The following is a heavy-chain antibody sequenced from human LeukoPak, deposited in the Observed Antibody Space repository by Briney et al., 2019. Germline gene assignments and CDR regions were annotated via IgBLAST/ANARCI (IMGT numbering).Heavy chain of an antibody. Sequence: GGSLRLSCAASGFTFSSYGMHWVRQAPGKGLEWVAFIRYDGSNKYYADSVKGRFTISRDNSKNTLYLQMNSLRAEDTAVYYCAKDRYCSSTSCYPGYFDYWGQGTLVTVSS. V-gene: IGHV3-30*02. CDR3: AKDRYCSSTSCYPGYFDY. D-gene: IGHD2-2*01. J-gene: IGHJ4*02. CDR1: GFTFSSYG. CDR2: IRYDGSNK.